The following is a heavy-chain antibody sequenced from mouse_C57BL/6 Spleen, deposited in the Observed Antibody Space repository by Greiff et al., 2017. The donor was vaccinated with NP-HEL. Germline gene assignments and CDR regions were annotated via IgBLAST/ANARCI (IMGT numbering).Heavy chain of an antibody. D-gene: IGHD2-4*01. CDR3: ARNLIYYDYDGGYAMDY. CDR1: GFSLTSYG. Sequence: VKLVESGPGLVQPSQSLSITCTVSGFSLTSYGVHWVRQSPGKGLEWLGVIWSGGSTDYNAAFISRLSISKDNSKSQVFFKMNSLQADDTAIYYCARNLIYYDYDGGYAMDYWGQGTSVTVSS. J-gene: IGHJ4*01. CDR2: IWSGGST. V-gene: IGHV2-2*01.